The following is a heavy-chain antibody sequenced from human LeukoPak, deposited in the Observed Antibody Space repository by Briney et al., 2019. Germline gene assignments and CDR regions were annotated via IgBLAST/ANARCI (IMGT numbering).Heavy chain of an antibody. V-gene: IGHV4-61*09. J-gene: IGHJ4*02. CDR1: GGSISSGSYY. CDR2: INHSGST. D-gene: IGHD3-22*01. CDR3: ARGLLTHYYDSSGYSPFDY. Sequence: SQTLSLTCTVSGGSISSGSYYWSWIRQPAGKGLEWIGEINHSGSTNYNPSLKSRVTISVDTSKNQFSLKLSSVTAADTAVYYCARGLLTHYYDSSGYSPFDYWGQGTLVTVSS.